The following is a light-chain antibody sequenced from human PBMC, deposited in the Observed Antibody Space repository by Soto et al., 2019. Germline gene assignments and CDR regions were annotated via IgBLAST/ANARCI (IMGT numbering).Light chain of an antibody. V-gene: IGKV3-15*01. CDR3: QQYNNWPRT. J-gene: IGKJ2*01. CDR1: QSVSSN. CDR2: GAS. Sequence: EIVMTQSPATLSVSPGERATVSCRASQSVSSNLAWYQQKPGQAPRLLIYGASTRATGIPARFSGSGSGTEFTLTIGSLQSEDFAVYYCQQYNNWPRTFGQGTKVEFK.